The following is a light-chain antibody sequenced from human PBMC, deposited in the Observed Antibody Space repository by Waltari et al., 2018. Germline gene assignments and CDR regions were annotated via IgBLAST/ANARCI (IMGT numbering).Light chain of an antibody. CDR3: MQALQTPYT. CDR2: LGS. CDR1: QSLLHSNGYMY. J-gene: IGKJ2*01. Sequence: DIVMTQSPLSLPVTPGVPASISCRSSQSLLHSNGYMYLDWYLQRPGQSPQLLLYLGSNRASGVPYRFSGSVSGTDFTLEISRVEAEDVGVYFCMQALQTPYTFGQGTKLEIK. V-gene: IGKV2-28*01.